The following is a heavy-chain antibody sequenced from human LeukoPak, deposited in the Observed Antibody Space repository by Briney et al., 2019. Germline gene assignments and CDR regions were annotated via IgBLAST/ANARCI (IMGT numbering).Heavy chain of an antibody. CDR1: GGSISSGDYY. CDR2: IYYSGST. V-gene: IGHV4-30-4*08. Sequence: PSETLSLTCTVSGGSISSGDYYWSWIRQPPGKGLEWIGYIYYSGSTYYNPSLKSRVTISVDTSKNQFSLKLSSVTAADTAVYYCARAGLAGNWFDPWGQGTLVTVSS. J-gene: IGHJ5*02. CDR3: ARAGLAGNWFDP. D-gene: IGHD5-12*01.